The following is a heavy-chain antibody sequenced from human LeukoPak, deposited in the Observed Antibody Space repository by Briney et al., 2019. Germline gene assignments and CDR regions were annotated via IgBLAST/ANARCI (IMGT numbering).Heavy chain of an antibody. CDR3: ARGGEGYDSSGLNK. D-gene: IGHD3-22*01. CDR2: ISGSGGST. J-gene: IGHJ4*02. CDR1: GFTFSSYA. V-gene: IGHV3-23*01. Sequence: GGSLRLSCAASGFTFSSYAMSWVRQAPGKGLEWVSAISGSGGSTYYADSVKGRFTISRDNSKNTLYLQMNSLRAEDTAVYYCARGGEGYDSSGLNKWGQGTLVTVSS.